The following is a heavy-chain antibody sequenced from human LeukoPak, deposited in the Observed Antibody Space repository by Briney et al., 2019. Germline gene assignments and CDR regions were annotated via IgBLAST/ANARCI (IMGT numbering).Heavy chain of an antibody. J-gene: IGHJ4*02. Sequence: GGSLRLSCAASGFTFSSYVMSWVRQAPGKGLEWVSALSGGGDSTYYVDSVKGRFTTSGDNSKNTLYLQMNSLRAEDTAVYYCAKGSSSGRPYYFDYWGQGALVTVSS. V-gene: IGHV3-23*01. CDR2: LSGGGDST. CDR1: GFTFSSYV. D-gene: IGHD6-19*01. CDR3: AKGSSSGRPYYFDY.